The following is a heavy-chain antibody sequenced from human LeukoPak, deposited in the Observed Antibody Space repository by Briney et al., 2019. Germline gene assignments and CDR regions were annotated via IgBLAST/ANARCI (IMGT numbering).Heavy chain of an antibody. V-gene: IGHV3-7*01. Sequence: PGGSLRLSCAASGFTFRDYWMSWVRQAPGKGLEWVANIKHDGSEKYYVASVKGRFTISKDIPKNSLYLQMNSLGAEDTAVYYCARNSRDSSGYYYFDYWGQGTPVTVSS. D-gene: IGHD3-22*01. J-gene: IGHJ4*02. CDR2: IKHDGSEK. CDR3: ARNSRDSSGYYYFDY. CDR1: GFTFRDYW.